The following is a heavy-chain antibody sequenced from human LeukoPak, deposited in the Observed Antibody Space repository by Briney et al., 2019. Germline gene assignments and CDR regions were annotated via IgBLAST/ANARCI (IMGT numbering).Heavy chain of an antibody. CDR2: IIPIFGTA. CDR1: GYTLTELS. V-gene: IGHV1-69*13. CDR3: ARVGYSGYDYNFWFDP. D-gene: IGHD5-12*01. Sequence: ASVKVSCKVSGYTLTELSMHWVRQAPGKGLEWMGGIIPIFGTANYAQKFQGRVTITADESTSTAYMELSSLRSEDTAVYYCARVGYSGYDYNFWFDPWGQGTLVTVSS. J-gene: IGHJ5*02.